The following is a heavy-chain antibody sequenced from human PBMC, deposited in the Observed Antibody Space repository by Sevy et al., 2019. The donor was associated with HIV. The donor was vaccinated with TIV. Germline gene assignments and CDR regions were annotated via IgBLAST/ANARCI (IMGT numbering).Heavy chain of an antibody. CDR2: ISAYNGNT. D-gene: IGHD6-13*01. CDR3: ARAPRGRDIAAAGTMGYYYYGMDV. J-gene: IGHJ6*02. Sequence: ASVKVSCKASGYTFTSYGISWVRQAPGQGLEWMGWISAYNGNTNYAQKLQGRVTMTTDTSTSTAYMELRSLGSDDTSVYYCARAPRGRDIAAAGTMGYYYYGMDVWGQGTTVTSP. V-gene: IGHV1-18*01. CDR1: GYTFTSYG.